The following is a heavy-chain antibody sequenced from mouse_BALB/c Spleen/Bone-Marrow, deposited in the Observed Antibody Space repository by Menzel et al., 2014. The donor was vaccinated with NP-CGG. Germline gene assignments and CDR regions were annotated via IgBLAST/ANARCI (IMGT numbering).Heavy chain of an antibody. CDR2: IYPGSGST. D-gene: IGHD4-1*01. Sequence: VQLQQSGAELVKPGTSVKLSCKASGYNFTSYWINWVKLRPGQGLEWIGDIYPGSGSTNYNEKFKSKATLTVDTSSSTAYMQLSSLASEDSALYYCARGAWANWDYFDYWGQGITLTVSS. J-gene: IGHJ2*01. CDR3: ARGAWANWDYFDY. CDR1: GYNFTSYW. V-gene: IGHV1-55*01.